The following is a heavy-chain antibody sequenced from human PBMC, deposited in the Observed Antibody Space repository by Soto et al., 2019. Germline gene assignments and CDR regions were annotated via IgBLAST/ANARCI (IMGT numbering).Heavy chain of an antibody. D-gene: IGHD6-19*01. V-gene: IGHV1-8*01. CDR3: ARPRGDYGSGSYDY. J-gene: IGHJ4*02. CDR1: GYTFTSYD. CDR2: MNPNSGNT. Sequence: ASVKVSCKASGYTFTSYDINWVRQATGQGLEWMGWMNPNSGNTGYAQKFQGRVTMTRNTSISTAYMELSSLRSEDTAVYYCARPRGDYGSGSYDYWGQGTRVTVSS.